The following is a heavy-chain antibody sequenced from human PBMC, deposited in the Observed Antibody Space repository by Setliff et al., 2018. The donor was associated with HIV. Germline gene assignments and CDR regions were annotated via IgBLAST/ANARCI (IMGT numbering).Heavy chain of an antibody. V-gene: IGHV1-2*05. J-gene: IGHJ4*02. D-gene: IGHD3-3*01. CDR3: ARDLRNSNTLFGVLHFVFDL. CDR2: INPDSGGT. CDR1: GYSFTVYS. Sequence: GASVKVSCKASGYSFTVYSMHWVRQAPGQGLEWMGRINPDSGGTNSAQKVQGRVTVTRDTSISTAYIELGRLKSDDTDLYYCARDLRNSNTLFGVLHFVFDLWGQGTLVTVSS.